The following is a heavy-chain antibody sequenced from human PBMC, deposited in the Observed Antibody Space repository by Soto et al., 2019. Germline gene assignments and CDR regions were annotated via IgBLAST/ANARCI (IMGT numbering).Heavy chain of an antibody. CDR3: ARDIGRSPYIYFNP. CDR1: GGSISSGGYS. J-gene: IGHJ5*02. V-gene: IGHV4-30-2*01. Sequence: TLSLTCALSGGSISSGGYSWSWIRQPPGRGLEWIGYIYASGSTYYNPSRSSRVTLSIDRTKNQFSLMLASLTAADTAVYLGARDIGRSPYIYFNPWCQGTLVTAS. CDR2: IYASGST. D-gene: IGHD3-10*01.